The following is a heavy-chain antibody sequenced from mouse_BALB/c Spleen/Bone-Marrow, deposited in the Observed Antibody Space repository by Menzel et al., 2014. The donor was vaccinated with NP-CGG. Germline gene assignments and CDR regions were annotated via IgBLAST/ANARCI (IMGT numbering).Heavy chain of an antibody. CDR1: GYSFTGYY. CDR3: ARVRGRYYFDY. V-gene: IGHV1S34*01. D-gene: IGHD1-1*01. Sequence: LVKTGASVKTSCKASGYSFTGYYMHWVKKSHGKSPEWIGYISCYNGATSYNQKFKGKATFTVDTSSSTAYMQFNSLTSEDSAVYYCARVRGRYYFDYWGLGTTLTVSS. CDR2: ISCYNGAT. J-gene: IGHJ2*01.